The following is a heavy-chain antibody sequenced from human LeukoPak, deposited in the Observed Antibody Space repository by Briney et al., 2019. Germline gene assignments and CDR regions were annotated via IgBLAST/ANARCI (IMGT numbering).Heavy chain of an antibody. D-gene: IGHD1-26*01. CDR1: GFTFSSYG. Sequence: PGGSLRLSCAASGFTFSSYGMSWVRQAPGKGLEWVSAISGSGGSTYYADSVKGRFTISRDNAKNSLYLQMNSLRAEDTAVYYCAGSWVGATTAYYYMDVWGKGTTVTVSS. J-gene: IGHJ6*03. CDR2: ISGSGGST. CDR3: AGSWVGATTAYYYMDV. V-gene: IGHV3-23*01.